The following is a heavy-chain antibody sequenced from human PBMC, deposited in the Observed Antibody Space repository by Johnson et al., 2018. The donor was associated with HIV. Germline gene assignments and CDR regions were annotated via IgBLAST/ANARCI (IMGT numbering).Heavy chain of an antibody. CDR1: GFTFGDYA. D-gene: IGHD1-1*01. J-gene: IGHJ3*02. Sequence: EVQLVEYGGGLVQPGRSLRLSCTASGFTFGDYAMSWFRQAPGKGLEWVGFIRSKAYGGTTEYAASVKGRFTISRDDSKSIAYLQMNSLKTEDTAVYYCTTDIPTTHAFDIWGQGTMVTVSS. CDR3: TTDIPTTHAFDI. V-gene: IGHV3-49*03. CDR2: IRSKAYGGTT.